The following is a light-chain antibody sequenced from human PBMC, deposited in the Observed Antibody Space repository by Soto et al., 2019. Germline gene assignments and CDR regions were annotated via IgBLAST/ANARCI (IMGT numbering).Light chain of an antibody. V-gene: IGKV3D-20*02. CDR1: RPVVRQY. J-gene: IGKJ1*01. Sequence: ESVVTQSPDALSLSPGERVSLSCRASRPVVRQYIAWYHQKPGQAPRLLIHDAVSRAAGIPDRFSGSGSGTDFTLTISSLQPEDFATYSCQQTYTTPETFGQGTKVDIK. CDR3: QQTYTTPET. CDR2: DAV.